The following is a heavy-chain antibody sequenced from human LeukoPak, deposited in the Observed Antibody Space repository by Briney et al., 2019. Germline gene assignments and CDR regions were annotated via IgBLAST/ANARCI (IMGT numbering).Heavy chain of an antibody. V-gene: IGHV1-2*02. CDR1: KYTFTDYY. CDR3: ARSYSSGRRDAFDF. CDR2: INPNSGGA. D-gene: IGHD3-10*01. Sequence: ASVKVSCKPSKYTFTDYYLHWVRQAPGQGLEWMGWINPNSGGASYAQKFQGRVTMTRDTSISTAYMELSRLRSGDTAVYYCARSYSSGRRDAFDFWGQGTMVTVSS. J-gene: IGHJ3*01.